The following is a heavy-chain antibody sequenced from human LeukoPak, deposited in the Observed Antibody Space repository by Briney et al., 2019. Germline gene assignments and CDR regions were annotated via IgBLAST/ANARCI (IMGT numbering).Heavy chain of an antibody. V-gene: IGHV1-18*01. D-gene: IGHD6-13*01. Sequence: GASVKASCKASGYTFTSYGISWVRQAPGQGLEWMGWISAYSGNTNYAQKLQGRVTMTTDTSTSTVYMELRSLTSDDTAVYYCARDEAAAGTFFDYWGQGTLVTVSS. CDR3: ARDEAAAGTFFDY. J-gene: IGHJ4*02. CDR2: ISAYSGNT. CDR1: GYTFTSYG.